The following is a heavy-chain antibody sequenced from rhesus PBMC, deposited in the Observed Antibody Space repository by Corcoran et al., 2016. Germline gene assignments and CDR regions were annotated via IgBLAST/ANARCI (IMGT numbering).Heavy chain of an antibody. CDR1: GGSIAGTY. D-gene: IGHD1-44*01. CDR3: ASGGPNSPY. J-gene: IGHJ4*01. Sequence: QVQLQESGPGLVKPSETLSLTCAVSGGSIAGTYWSWFRQPPGKGLEWIGRLSDDGSTNYNPFLESRVTISPDTSRNQFSLKLRSVTAADTAVYYCASGGPNSPYWGQGVLVIVSS. CDR2: LSDDGST. V-gene: IGHV4-173*01.